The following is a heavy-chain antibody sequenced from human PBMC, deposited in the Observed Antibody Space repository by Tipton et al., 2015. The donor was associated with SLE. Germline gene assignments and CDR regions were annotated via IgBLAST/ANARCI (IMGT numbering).Heavy chain of an antibody. CDR2: FYYSGST. CDR3: AREVDYYDSSGYYYDAFDI. CDR1: GGSISSYY. D-gene: IGHD3-22*01. V-gene: IGHV4-59*01. J-gene: IGHJ3*02. Sequence: TLSLTCTVSGGSISSYYWSWIRQPPGKGLEWIGYFYYSGSTNYNPSLKSRVTILVDTSKNQFSLKLSSVTAADTAVYYCAREVDYYDSSGYYYDAFDIWGQGTMVTVSS.